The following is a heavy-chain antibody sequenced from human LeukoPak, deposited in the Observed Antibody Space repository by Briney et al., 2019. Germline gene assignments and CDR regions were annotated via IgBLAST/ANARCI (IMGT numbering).Heavy chain of an antibody. CDR1: GGSFSGYY. D-gene: IGHD4-17*01. CDR3: ARNLRTVTYYHYYGMDV. CDR2: INHSGST. J-gene: IGHJ6*02. Sequence: PSETLSLTCAVYGGSFSGYYWSWIRQPPGKGLEWIGEINHSGSTNYNPSLKSRVTISVDTSKNQFSLKLSSVTAADTAVYYCARNLRTVTYYHYYGMDVWGQGTTVTVSS. V-gene: IGHV4-34*01.